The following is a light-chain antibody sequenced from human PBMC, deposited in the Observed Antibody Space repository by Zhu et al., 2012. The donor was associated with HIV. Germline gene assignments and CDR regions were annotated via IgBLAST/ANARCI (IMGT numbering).Light chain of an antibody. J-gene: IGKJ4*01. CDR1: QSASIF. CDR3: QQRRNWPLT. CDR2: DAT. V-gene: IGKV3-11*01. Sequence: IVLTQSPATLSLSPGERATLSCRASQSASIFVAWYQQRPGQAPRLLIYDATKRATGIPARFSGSGSGTDFTLTTSSLEPEDFALYYCQQRRNWPLTFGGGTRVEIK.